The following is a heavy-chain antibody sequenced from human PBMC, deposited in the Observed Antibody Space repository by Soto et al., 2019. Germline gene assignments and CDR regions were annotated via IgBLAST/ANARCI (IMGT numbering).Heavy chain of an antibody. J-gene: IGHJ5*01. Sequence: QVQLVQSGAEVKTPGASVKVSCKASGYTFTKYDMNWVRQAPGQGLEWMGWMNPNSGNTGYAQKFQGRLTMTWDTAIGIAHMELSSLRKDDTAVYYCARSDGHTFNWLDSWGQGTLVTVSA. CDR3: ARSDGHTFNWLDS. CDR2: MNPNSGNT. CDR1: GYTFTKYD. V-gene: IGHV1-8*01. D-gene: IGHD2-2*02.